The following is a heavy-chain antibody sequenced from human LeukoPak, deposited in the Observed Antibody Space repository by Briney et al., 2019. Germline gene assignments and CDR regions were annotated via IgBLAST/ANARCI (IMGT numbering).Heavy chain of an antibody. CDR1: GYTLTELS. J-gene: IGHJ4*02. CDR3: ATDFRVLGPRDPYYFDY. D-gene: IGHD2/OR15-2a*01. V-gene: IGHV1-24*01. Sequence: ASVKVSCKVSGYTLTELSMRWVRQAPGKGLEWMGGFDPEDGETIYAQKFQGRVTMTEDTSTDTAYMELSSLRSEDTAVYYCATDFRVLGPRDPYYFDYWGQGTLVTVSS. CDR2: FDPEDGET.